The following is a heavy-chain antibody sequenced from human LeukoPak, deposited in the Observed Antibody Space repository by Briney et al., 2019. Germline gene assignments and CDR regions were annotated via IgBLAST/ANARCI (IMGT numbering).Heavy chain of an antibody. D-gene: IGHD4-17*01. V-gene: IGHV3-53*01. J-gene: IGHJ6*02. CDR1: GFTVSSNY. CDR3: ARFQSAPFDYGYGMDV. Sequence: GGSLRLSCAASGFTVSSNYMSWVRQAPGKGLEWVSVIYRGGSTYYADSVKGRFTISRDNSKNTLYLQMNSLRAEDTAVYYCARFQSAPFDYGYGMDVWGQGTTVTVSS. CDR2: IYRGGST.